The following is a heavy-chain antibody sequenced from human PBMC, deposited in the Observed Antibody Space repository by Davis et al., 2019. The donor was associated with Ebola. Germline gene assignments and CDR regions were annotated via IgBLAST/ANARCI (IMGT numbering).Heavy chain of an antibody. CDR3: ARFSPIVVVITSSAFDI. V-gene: IGHV4-34*01. J-gene: IGHJ3*02. CDR1: GGSFSGYY. Sequence: PSETLSLTCAVYGGSFSGYYWSWIRQPPGKGLEWIGEINHSGSTNYNPSLKSRVTISVDTSKNQFSLKLSSVTAADTAVYYCARFSPIVVVITSSAFDIWGQGTMVTVSS. CDR2: INHSGST. D-gene: IGHD3-22*01.